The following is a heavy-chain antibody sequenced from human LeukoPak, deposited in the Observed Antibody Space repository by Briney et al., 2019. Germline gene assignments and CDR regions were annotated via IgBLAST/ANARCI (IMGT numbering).Heavy chain of an antibody. CDR2: ISGSGGST. V-gene: IGHV3-23*01. D-gene: IGHD6-13*01. Sequence: GGSPRLSCAASGFTFSSYAMSWVRQAPGKGLEWVSAISGSGGSTYYADSVKGRFTISRDNSKNTLYLQMNSLRAEDTAVYYCAKGSPYSSSWYGYYFDYWGQGTLVTVSS. CDR1: GFTFSSYA. CDR3: AKGSPYSSSWYGYYFDY. J-gene: IGHJ4*02.